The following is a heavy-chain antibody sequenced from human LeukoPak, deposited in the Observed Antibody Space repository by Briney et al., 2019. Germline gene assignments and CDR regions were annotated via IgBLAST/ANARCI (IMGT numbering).Heavy chain of an antibody. CDR2: MNPNSGNT. CDR3: ARDQEGRYYFDY. Sequence: ASVKVSCKASGYTFTSYDINWVRQATGQGLEWMGWMNPNSGNTGYAQKFQGRVTMTRNTSISTAYMELSSLRSEDTAVYYCARDQEGRYYFDYWGQGTLVTVSS. D-gene: IGHD4-17*01. J-gene: IGHJ4*02. CDR1: GYTFTSYD. V-gene: IGHV1-8*01.